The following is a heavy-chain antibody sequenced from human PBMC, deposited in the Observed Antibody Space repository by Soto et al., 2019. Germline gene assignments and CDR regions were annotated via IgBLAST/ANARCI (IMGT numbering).Heavy chain of an antibody. CDR2: IYYSGST. Sequence: SETLSLTCTVSGGSISSSSYYWGWIRQPPGKGLEWIGSIYYSGSTYYNPSLKSRVTISVETSKNQFSLKLSSVTAADTAVYYCARHAPVYNWNDVAIDYWGQGTLVTVSS. V-gene: IGHV4-39*01. CDR1: GGSISSSSYY. D-gene: IGHD1-20*01. CDR3: ARHAPVYNWNDVAIDY. J-gene: IGHJ4*02.